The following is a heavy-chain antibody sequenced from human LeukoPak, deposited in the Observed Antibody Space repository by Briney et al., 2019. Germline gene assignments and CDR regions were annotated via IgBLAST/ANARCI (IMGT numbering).Heavy chain of an antibody. CDR3: ARHSVQLWSMYYFDY. Sequence: GSLRLSCAASGFTLSSYSMNWVRQARGKWLEWVSSISSSSSYIYYADSVKGRFTISRDNAKNSLYLQMNSLRAEDTAVYYCARHSVQLWSMYYFDYWGQGTLVTVSS. CDR2: ISSSSSYI. V-gene: IGHV3-21*06. CDR1: GFTLSSYS. J-gene: IGHJ4*02. D-gene: IGHD5-18*01.